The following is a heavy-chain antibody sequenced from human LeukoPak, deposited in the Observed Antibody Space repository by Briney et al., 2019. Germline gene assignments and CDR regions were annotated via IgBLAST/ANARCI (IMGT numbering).Heavy chain of an antibody. CDR2: IYTSGST. D-gene: IGHD3-9*01. CDR3: AHDIPVDI. V-gene: IGHV4-4*07. CDR1: GDSISSYY. Sequence: EPSETLSLTCSVSGDSISSYYWSWFRQPAGKGLEWIGRIYTSGSTTYNPSLKSRVTMSLDTSKNQFSLKLSSVTAADTAVYYCAHDIPVDIRGQGTMVTVSS. J-gene: IGHJ3*02.